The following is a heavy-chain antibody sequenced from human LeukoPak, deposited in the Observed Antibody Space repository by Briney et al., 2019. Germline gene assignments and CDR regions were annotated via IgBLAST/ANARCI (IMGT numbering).Heavy chain of an antibody. Sequence: GGSLSLSCAASGFIVSTNYMSWVRQAPGKGLEWVSVIYGGGSTYYADSVKGRFTISRDNSKNSLYLQMNSLRAEDTAVYYCARHEGITMIMNWGQGTLVTVSS. CDR3: ARHEGITMIMN. V-gene: IGHV3-66*04. CDR2: IYGGGST. D-gene: IGHD3-22*01. CDR1: GFIVSTNY. J-gene: IGHJ4*02.